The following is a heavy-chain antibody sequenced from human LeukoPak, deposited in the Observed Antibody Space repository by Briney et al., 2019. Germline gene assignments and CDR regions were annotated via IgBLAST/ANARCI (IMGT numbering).Heavy chain of an antibody. CDR2: ITNGGVTT. D-gene: IGHD6-19*01. J-gene: IGHJ4*02. V-gene: IGHV3-23*01. Sequence: GGSLRLSCAASGFTFGSYAMSWVRQTPGKSLEWVSIITNGGVTTYYADSVRGRFTISRDNSKNTLYLQMNSLRAEDTAVYYCVKLSSGSGSKFGFDSWGQGTLVTVSS. CDR1: GFTFGSYA. CDR3: VKLSSGSGSKFGFDS.